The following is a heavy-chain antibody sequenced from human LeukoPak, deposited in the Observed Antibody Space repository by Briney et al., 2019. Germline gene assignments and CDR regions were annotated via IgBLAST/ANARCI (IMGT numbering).Heavy chain of an antibody. Sequence: SETLSLTCTVSGGSISSSSYYWGWIRQPPGKGLEWIGYIYYSGSTNYNPSLKSRVTISVDTSKNQFSLKLSSVTAADTAVYYCARQGTLYSPYFDYWGQGTLVTVSS. CDR1: GGSISSSSYY. D-gene: IGHD5-18*01. J-gene: IGHJ4*02. CDR2: IYYSGST. CDR3: ARQGTLYSPYFDY. V-gene: IGHV4-61*05.